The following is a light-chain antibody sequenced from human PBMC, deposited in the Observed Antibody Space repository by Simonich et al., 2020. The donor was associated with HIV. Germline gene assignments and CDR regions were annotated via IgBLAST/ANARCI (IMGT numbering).Light chain of an antibody. V-gene: IGLV2-11*01. Sequence: QSALTQPRSVSGSPGQSVTISCTETSSDVGAYNFVSWYRLQPGKAPKLMISDVTKRPSGVPARFSASKSGNTAFLTISGLQAEDEADYYCCSYVHTYTWLFGGGTKLTVL. CDR3: CSYVHTYTWL. CDR2: DVT. J-gene: IGLJ2*01. CDR1: SSDVGAYNF.